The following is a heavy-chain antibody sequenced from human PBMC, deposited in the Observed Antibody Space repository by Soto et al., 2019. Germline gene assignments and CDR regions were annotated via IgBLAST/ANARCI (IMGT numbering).Heavy chain of an antibody. CDR2: IIPIFGTA. V-gene: IGHV1-69*13. J-gene: IGHJ6*02. CDR1: GGTFSSYA. CDR3: ASLSSTFEYYYYGMDV. Sequence: SVKVSCKASGGTFSSYAISWVRQAPGQGLEWMGGIIPIFGTANYAQKFQGRVTITADESTSTAYMELSSLRSEDTAVYYCASLSSTFEYYYYGMDVWGQGTTVTVSS. D-gene: IGHD1-26*01.